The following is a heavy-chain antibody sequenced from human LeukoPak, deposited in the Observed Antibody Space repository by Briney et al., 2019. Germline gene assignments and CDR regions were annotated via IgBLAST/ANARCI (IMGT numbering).Heavy chain of an antibody. CDR1: SGSISRHY. CDR3: ARWSVGSSGWYSWFDP. CDR2: IYTSGST. D-gene: IGHD6-19*01. J-gene: IGHJ5*02. Sequence: SETLFLTCTVSSGSISRHYCSWIRQPAGKGLEWIGRIYTSGSTNYNPSLKSRVTMSVDTSKTQFSLKLSSVTAADTAVYYCARWSVGSSGWYSWFDPWGQGTLVTVSS. V-gene: IGHV4-4*07.